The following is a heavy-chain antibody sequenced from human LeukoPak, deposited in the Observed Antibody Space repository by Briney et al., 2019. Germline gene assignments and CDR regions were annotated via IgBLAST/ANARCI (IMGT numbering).Heavy chain of an antibody. Sequence: GASVKVSCKASGGTFSSYAIRWVRQAPGQGLEWMGGIIPIFGTANYAQKFQGRVTIIADESTSTAYMELSSLRSEDTAVYYCARGVVGATTGAYSFDYWGRGTLVTVSS. D-gene: IGHD1-26*01. CDR2: IIPIFGTA. CDR1: GGTFSSYA. CDR3: ARGVVGATTGAYSFDY. V-gene: IGHV1-69*13. J-gene: IGHJ4*02.